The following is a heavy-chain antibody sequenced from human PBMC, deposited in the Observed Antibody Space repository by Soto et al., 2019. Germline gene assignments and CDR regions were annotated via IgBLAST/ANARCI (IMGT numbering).Heavy chain of an antibody. CDR3: VKRLGYCSGGACQY. CDR2: MSGSGGIT. D-gene: IGHD2-15*01. J-gene: IGHJ4*02. V-gene: IGHV3-23*01. CDR1: GFTFSSYA. Sequence: PGGSLRLSCAGSGFTFSSYAMSWVRQAPGKGLEWVSGMSGSGGITYYADSVKGRFTISRDNSKNMLYLQMNSLKVEDTGVYYCVKRLGYCSGGACQYWGQGTLVTVS.